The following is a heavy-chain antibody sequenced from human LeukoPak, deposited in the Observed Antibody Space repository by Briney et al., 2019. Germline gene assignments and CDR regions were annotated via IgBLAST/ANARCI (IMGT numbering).Heavy chain of an antibody. CDR2: INWNGGST. J-gene: IGHJ5*02. CDR3: ARDRRGRVAAAGTNNWFDP. V-gene: IGHV3-20*01. Sequence: GGSLRLSCAASGFTFDDYGMSWVRQAPGKGLEWVSGINWNGGSTGYADSVKGRFTISRDNAKNSLYLQMNSLRAEDTALYHCARDRRGRVAAAGTNNWFDPWGQGTLVTVSS. D-gene: IGHD6-13*01. CDR1: GFTFDDYG.